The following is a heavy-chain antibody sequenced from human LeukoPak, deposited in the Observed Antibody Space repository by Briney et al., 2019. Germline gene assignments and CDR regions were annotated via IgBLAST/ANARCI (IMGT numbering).Heavy chain of an antibody. Sequence: SETLSLTCTVSGGSISSSSYYWGWIRQPPGKGLEWIGSIYYSGSTYYNPSLKSRVTISVDTSKNQSSLKLSSVTAADTAVYYCARAPLDIVVVPAAMVGWFDPWGQGTLVTVSS. J-gene: IGHJ5*02. CDR2: IYYSGST. D-gene: IGHD2-2*03. CDR1: GGSISSSSYY. CDR3: ARAPLDIVVVPAAMVGWFDP. V-gene: IGHV4-39*07.